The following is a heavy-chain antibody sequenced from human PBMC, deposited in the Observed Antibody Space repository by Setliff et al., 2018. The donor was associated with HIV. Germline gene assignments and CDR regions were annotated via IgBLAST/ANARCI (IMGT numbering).Heavy chain of an antibody. CDR1: GGSFGVYR. J-gene: IGHJ5*02. V-gene: IGHV4-4*07. CDR2: IDSSGTT. Sequence: SETLSLTCTISGGSFGVYRWSWIRQSAGRGLEWIGRIDSSGTTDYKPSLKGRVAISVDTSRNQFSLRVTSVTAADAAVYFCARDRHSSGLGSYGPWGPGILVTV. CDR3: ARDRHSSGLGSYGP. D-gene: IGHD3-10*01.